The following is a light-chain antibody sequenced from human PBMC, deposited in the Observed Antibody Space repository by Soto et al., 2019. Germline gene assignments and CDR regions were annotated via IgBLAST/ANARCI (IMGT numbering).Light chain of an antibody. Sequence: QFPPALSSSPGERATLSMGARQTVGSYLAWYQQKPGKAPRLXIYXASNRATGIPDRFSGSGSGTEFTISISRLEPEDFAVYYCQHRTNWWTFGQGTKVDIK. V-gene: IGKV3-11*01. CDR3: QHRTNWWT. J-gene: IGKJ1*01. CDR1: QTVGSY. CDR2: XAS.